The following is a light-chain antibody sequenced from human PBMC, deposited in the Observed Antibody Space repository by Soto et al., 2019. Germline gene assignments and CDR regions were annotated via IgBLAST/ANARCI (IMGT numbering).Light chain of an antibody. V-gene: IGKV3-20*01. CDR3: QQYGSSPK. Sequence: EIVLTQSPGTLSLSPGERATLSCRSSQSVSSSYLAWYQQKPGQAPRLLIYDASSRATGIPDRFSGSGSGTDFTLTISRLETEDFAVYYCQQYGSSPKFGPGTKVEIK. CDR1: QSVSSSY. J-gene: IGKJ1*01. CDR2: DAS.